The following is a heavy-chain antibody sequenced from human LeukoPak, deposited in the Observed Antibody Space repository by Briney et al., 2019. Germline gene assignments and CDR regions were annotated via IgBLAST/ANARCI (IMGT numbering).Heavy chain of an antibody. Sequence: ASVRVSCKASGYTFTNYYMRWVRQAPGQGLEWMGWINPNSGGTNYAQKIQGRVTMTTDTSISTAYMEPSRLRSDDPAVYYCAGRYCSSTSCYHYFDYWGQGTLVTVSS. CDR2: INPNSGGT. D-gene: IGHD2-2*01. J-gene: IGHJ4*02. CDR3: AGRYCSSTSCYHYFDY. CDR1: GYTFTNYY. V-gene: IGHV1-2*02.